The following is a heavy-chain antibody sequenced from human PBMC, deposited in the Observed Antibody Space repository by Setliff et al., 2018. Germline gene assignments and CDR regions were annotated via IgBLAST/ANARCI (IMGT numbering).Heavy chain of an antibody. CDR1: GYSISSGYY. J-gene: IGHJ5*02. V-gene: IGHV4-38-2*01. D-gene: IGHD3-10*01. CDR2: IYHSGST. Sequence: SETLSLTCAVSGYSISSGYYWGWIRQPPGKGLEWIGSIYHSGSTYYNPSLKSRVTISVDTSKNQFSLKLSSVTAADTAVYYCARHVFGPGSSYNWFDPWGQGTLVT. CDR3: ARHVFGPGSSYNWFDP.